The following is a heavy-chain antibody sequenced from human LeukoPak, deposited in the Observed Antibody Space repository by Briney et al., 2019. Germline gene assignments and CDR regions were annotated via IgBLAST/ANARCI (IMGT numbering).Heavy chain of an antibody. D-gene: IGHD5-12*01. Sequence: GGSLRLSCAASGFIFSNAWMTWVRQAPGKGLEWVADIRQDGSEKYHVDSVKGRFTISRDNSKNSLYLQMNSLRAEDTAVYYCARLQWLRKNFDYWGQGTLLTVSS. V-gene: IGHV3-7*01. CDR3: ARLQWLRKNFDY. J-gene: IGHJ4*02. CDR2: IRQDGSEK. CDR1: GFIFSNAW.